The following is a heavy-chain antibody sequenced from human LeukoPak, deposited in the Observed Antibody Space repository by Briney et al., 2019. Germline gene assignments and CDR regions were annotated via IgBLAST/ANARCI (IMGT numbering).Heavy chain of an antibody. V-gene: IGHV3-23*05. J-gene: IGHJ4*02. Sequence: GGSLRLSCVASGFPFSSHAMCWVRQAPGKGLEWVSSIDISGGATWYADSVRGRFTISRDNSKNTLYLQMTSLKVEDTALYYCANEIRPNDYWGQGTLVSVSS. D-gene: IGHD3-16*01. CDR2: IDISGGAT. CDR3: ANEIRPNDY. CDR1: GFPFSSHA.